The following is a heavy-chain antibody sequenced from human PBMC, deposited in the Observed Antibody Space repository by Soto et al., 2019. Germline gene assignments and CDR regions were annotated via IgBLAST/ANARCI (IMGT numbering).Heavy chain of an antibody. CDR2: INHSGST. J-gene: IGHJ4*02. V-gene: IGHV4-34*01. Sequence: SETLSLTCAVYGGSFSGYYWSWIRQPPGKGLEWIGEINHSGSTSYNPSLKSRVTISVDTSKNQFSLKRSSVTAADRAVYYCARGQSREQLVFDYWGQGTLVTVSS. D-gene: IGHD6-6*01. CDR3: ARGQSREQLVFDY. CDR1: GGSFSGYY.